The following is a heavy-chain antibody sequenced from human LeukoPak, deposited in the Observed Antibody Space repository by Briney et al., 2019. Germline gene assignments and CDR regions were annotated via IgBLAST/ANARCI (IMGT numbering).Heavy chain of an antibody. CDR1: GFTVSSNY. CDR3: AKVYCSGGSCYGTGNYYYMDV. V-gene: IGHV3-66*01. CDR2: IYSGGST. Sequence: GGSLRLSCAASGFTVSSNYMNWVRQAPGKGLEWVSVIYSGGSTYYADSVKGRFTISRDNSKNTLYLQMNSLRAEDTAVYYCAKVYCSGGSCYGTGNYYYMDVWGKGTTVTISS. D-gene: IGHD2-15*01. J-gene: IGHJ6*03.